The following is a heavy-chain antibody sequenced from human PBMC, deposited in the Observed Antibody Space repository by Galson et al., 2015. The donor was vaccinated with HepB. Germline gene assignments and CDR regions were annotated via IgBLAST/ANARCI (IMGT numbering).Heavy chain of an antibody. Sequence: SLRLSCAVSGFTFSNAWMNWVRQAPGKGLEWVGRIESKSSGGATDYSAPVKGRFTISRDDSKNMLYLQMSSLKTEDTAVYYCTTIKTVTPSFDQWGQGTLATVSS. CDR1: GFTFSNAW. J-gene: IGHJ4*02. CDR2: IESKSSGGAT. V-gene: IGHV3-15*07. D-gene: IGHD4-17*01. CDR3: TTIKTVTPSFDQ.